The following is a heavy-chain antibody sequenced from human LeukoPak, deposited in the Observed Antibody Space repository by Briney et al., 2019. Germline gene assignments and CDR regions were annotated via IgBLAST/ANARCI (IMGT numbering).Heavy chain of an antibody. J-gene: IGHJ3*01. CDR2: IYSGGST. CDR3: ARNTF. D-gene: IGHD2/OR15-2a*01. Sequence: GGSLRLSCAASGFTFSGYAMGWVRQAPGKGLEWVSGIYSGGSTYYADSVKGRFTISRDNAKNSLYLQMNSLRAEDTAVYYCARNTFWGQGTMVTVSS. V-gene: IGHV3-23*03. CDR1: GFTFSGYA.